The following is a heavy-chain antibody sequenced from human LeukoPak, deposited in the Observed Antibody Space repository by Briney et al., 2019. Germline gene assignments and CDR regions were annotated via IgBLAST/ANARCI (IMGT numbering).Heavy chain of an antibody. CDR3: VVHSATSCY. CDR2: ITISGTST. CDR1: GFTFSSYE. Sequence: PGGSLRLSCATSGFTFSSYEMNWVRQAPGKGLEWISYITISGTSTYYADSGKGRFTISRDNGKTALSLQMNSLRAEDTAIYYCVVHSATSCYWGQGTLVTVSS. V-gene: IGHV3-48*03. J-gene: IGHJ4*02. D-gene: IGHD1-26*01.